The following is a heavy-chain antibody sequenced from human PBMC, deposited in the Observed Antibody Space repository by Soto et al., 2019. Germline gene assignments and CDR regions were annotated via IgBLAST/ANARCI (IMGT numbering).Heavy chain of an antibody. D-gene: IGHD2-15*01. CDR3: ARELGYCSGGSCYSLWFDP. V-gene: IGHV3-48*03. CDR1: GFTFSSYE. J-gene: IGHJ5*02. CDR2: ISSSGSTI. Sequence: GGSLRLSCAASGFTFSSYEMNWVRQAPGKGLEWVSYISSSGSTIYYADSAKGRFTISRDNAKNSLYLQMNSLRAEDTAVYYCARELGYCSGGSCYSLWFDPWGQGTLVTVSS.